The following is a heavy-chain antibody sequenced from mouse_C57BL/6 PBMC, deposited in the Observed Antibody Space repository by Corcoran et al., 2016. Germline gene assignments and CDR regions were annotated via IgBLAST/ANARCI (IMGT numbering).Heavy chain of an antibody. V-gene: IGHV1-26*01. D-gene: IGHD3-2*02. CDR3: ARLRGTAQADY. Sequence: EVQLQQSGPELVKPGASVKISCKASGYTFTDYYMNWVKQSHGKSLEWIGDINPNNGGTSYNQKFKGKATLTVDKSSSTAYMELRSLTSEDSAVYYCARLRGTAQADYRGQGTTLTVSS. CDR1: GYTFTDYY. J-gene: IGHJ2*01. CDR2: INPNNGGT.